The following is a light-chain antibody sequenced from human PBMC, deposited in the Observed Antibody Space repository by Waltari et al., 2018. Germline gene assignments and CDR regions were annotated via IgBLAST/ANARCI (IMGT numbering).Light chain of an antibody. J-gene: IGLJ1*01. Sequence: QSALTQPRSVSGSPGQSVTISCTGTSSDVGGYNYVSWYQQHPGKAPKLMIYEVSKRPSGVPDRFSGSKSGNTASLTVSGLRPEDEADYYCSSYAGNNNLAVFGTGTKVTVL. CDR1: SSDVGGYNY. CDR2: EVS. V-gene: IGLV2-8*01. CDR3: SSYAGNNNLAV.